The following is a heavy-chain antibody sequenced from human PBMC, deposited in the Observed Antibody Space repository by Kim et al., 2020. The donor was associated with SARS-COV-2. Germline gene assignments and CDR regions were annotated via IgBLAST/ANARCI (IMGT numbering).Heavy chain of an antibody. J-gene: IGHJ6*02. Sequence: RFTISRDNSKNTLYLQMNSLRAEDTAVYYCAKDLYYDYVWGSHEGDGMDVWGQGTTVTVSS. D-gene: IGHD3-16*01. CDR3: AKDLYYDYVWGSHEGDGMDV. V-gene: IGHV3-30*02.